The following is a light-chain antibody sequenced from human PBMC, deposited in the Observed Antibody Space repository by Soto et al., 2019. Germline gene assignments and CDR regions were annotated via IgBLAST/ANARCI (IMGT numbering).Light chain of an antibody. CDR1: QYINTR. V-gene: IGKV3-11*01. CDR3: HQRQSWPRT. Sequence: EIVLTHSQATLSSFPCGRVTLSCRASQYINTRLAWYQHRPGQAPRLLIYQTSIRAAGIPARFSASGSGTDFTLTISDVQPEDFALYYCHQRQSWPRTFGQGTKVDIK. CDR2: QTS. J-gene: IGKJ1*01.